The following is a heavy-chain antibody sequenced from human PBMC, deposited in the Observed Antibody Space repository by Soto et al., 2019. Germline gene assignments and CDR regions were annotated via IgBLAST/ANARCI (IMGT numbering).Heavy chain of an antibody. V-gene: IGHV1-69*13. J-gene: IGHJ4*02. CDR3: ASSFGDPVAGTRDFDY. CDR2: IIPIFGTA. D-gene: IGHD6-19*01. Sequence: SVKVSCKASGGTFSSYAISWLRQAPGQGLEWMGGIIPIFGTANYAQKFQGRVTITADESTSTAYMELSSLRSEDTAVYYCASSFGDPVAGTRDFDYWGQGTLVTVSS. CDR1: GGTFSSYA.